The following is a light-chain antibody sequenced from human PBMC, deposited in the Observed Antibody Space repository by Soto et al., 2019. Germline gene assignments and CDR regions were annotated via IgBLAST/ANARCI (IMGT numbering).Light chain of an antibody. CDR2: DAS. CDR1: QSVSSSR. V-gene: IGKV3D-20*02. CDR3: QQRSNWPPIT. J-gene: IGKJ5*01. Sequence: DIVLTQSPATLSLSPGERATLSFGASQSVSSSRLAWYQQKPALAPRLLIYDASSRATGIPDRFSGSGSGTDFTLTISSLEPEDFAVYYCQQRSNWPPITFGQGTRLEIK.